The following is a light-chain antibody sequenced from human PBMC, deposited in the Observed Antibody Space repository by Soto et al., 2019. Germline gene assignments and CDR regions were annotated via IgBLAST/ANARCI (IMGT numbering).Light chain of an antibody. CDR1: SSDVGGYNY. J-gene: IGLJ2*01. CDR3: SSYTTSSTLV. CDR2: AVS. V-gene: IGLV2-14*01. Sequence: QSVLTQPASVSGSPGQSITISCTGTSSDVGGYNYVSWYQQHPGKAPKLILSAVSNRPSGASNRFAGSKSGNTASLTISGLQAEDEADYYCSSYTTSSTLVFGGGTKLTVL.